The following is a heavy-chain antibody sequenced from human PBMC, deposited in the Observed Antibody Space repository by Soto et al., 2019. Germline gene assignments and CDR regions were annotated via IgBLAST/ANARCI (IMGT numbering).Heavy chain of an antibody. D-gene: IGHD3-9*01. CDR1: GGSISSYY. Sequence: PSETLSLTCTVSGGSISSYYWSWIRQPPGKGLEWIGYIYYSGSTNYNPSLKSRVTISVDTSKNQFSLKLSSVTAADTAVYYCARGPYYDILTGYYRDYYYGMDVWGQGTTVTVS. CDR3: ARGPYYDILTGYYRDYYYGMDV. J-gene: IGHJ6*02. V-gene: IGHV4-59*01. CDR2: IYYSGST.